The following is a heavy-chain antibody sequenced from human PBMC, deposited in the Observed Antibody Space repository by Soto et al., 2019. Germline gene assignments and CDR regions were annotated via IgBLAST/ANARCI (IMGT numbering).Heavy chain of an antibody. V-gene: IGHV3-7*01. CDR1: GFTFSSYW. CDR2: IKQDGSEE. J-gene: IGHJ4*02. CDR3: ARDRADHYFDY. Sequence: GGSLSLSCAASGFTFSSYWMSWVRQAPGKGLEWVASIKQDGSEEYYVDSVKGRFTISKDNAKKSLYLQMNSLRAEDTAVYYCARDRADHYFDYWGQGTLVTVSS. D-gene: IGHD6-19*01.